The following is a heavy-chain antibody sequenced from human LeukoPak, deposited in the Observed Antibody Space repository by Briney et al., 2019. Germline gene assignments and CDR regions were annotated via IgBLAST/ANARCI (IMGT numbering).Heavy chain of an antibody. CDR1: GFTFSSYA. D-gene: IGHD3-10*02. CDR3: ARLPVFGESC. V-gene: IGHV3-30*02. Sequence: GGSLRLSRAASGFTFSSYAMSWVRQAPGKGLEWVAFIRYDGSNKYYADSVKGRFTISRDNSKNTLYLQMNSLRAEDTAVYYCARLPVFGESCWGQGTLVTVSS. J-gene: IGHJ4*02. CDR2: IRYDGSNK.